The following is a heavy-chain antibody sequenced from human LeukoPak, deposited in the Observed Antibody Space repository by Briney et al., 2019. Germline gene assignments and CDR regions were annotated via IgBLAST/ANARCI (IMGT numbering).Heavy chain of an antibody. D-gene: IGHD2-21*01. J-gene: IGHJ4*02. V-gene: IGHV5-51*01. CDR1: GYSFSGFW. CDR2: IYPGDSDI. Sequence: GESLKIYCKGSGYSFSGFWIAWVRQRPGKGLEWMGTIYPGDSDIRYSPSFQGQVSMSADKSISTAYLQWSSLKASDTATYYCAKSIVGATGAYRHWGQGTRVTVSS. CDR3: AKSIVGATGAYRH.